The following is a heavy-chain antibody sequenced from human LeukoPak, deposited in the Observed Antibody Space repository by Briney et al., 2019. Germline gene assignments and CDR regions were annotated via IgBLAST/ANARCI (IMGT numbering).Heavy chain of an antibody. CDR1: GFTFNSYS. CDR2: ISSSSTYI. J-gene: IGHJ4*02. D-gene: IGHD5-12*01. V-gene: IGHV3-21*01. CDR3: ARGPSGYHNT. Sequence: NPGGSLRLSCAASGFTFNSYSMIWVRQAPGKGLEWVSSISSSSTYIYYADSVKGRFTLSRDNAKNSLYLQMNSLRVEDTAVYYCARGPSGYHNTGGQGTLVTVSS.